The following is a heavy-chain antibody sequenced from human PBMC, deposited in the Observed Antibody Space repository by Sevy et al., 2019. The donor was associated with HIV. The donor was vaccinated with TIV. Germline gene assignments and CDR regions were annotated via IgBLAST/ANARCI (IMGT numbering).Heavy chain of an antibody. J-gene: IGHJ6*04. D-gene: IGHD1-26*01. CDR2: ISHDGIHE. CDR3: ANAYSGSYSHSYLYALDV. CDR1: GFSFSYYG. V-gene: IGHV3-30*18. Sequence: GSLRLSCIGSGFSFSYYGIHWVRQARGKGLDWVALISHDGIHEYYADSVKGRFNISRDNSKNTVYLEMNSLRNEDTAIFFCANAYSGSYSHSYLYALDVWGEGTKVTVSS.